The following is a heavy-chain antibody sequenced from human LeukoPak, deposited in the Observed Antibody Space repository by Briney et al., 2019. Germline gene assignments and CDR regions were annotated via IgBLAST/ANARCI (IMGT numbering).Heavy chain of an antibody. CDR3: ARDGGSYDSSGGAQNAFDI. J-gene: IGHJ3*02. CDR2: IYYSGST. Sequence: PSQTLSLTCTVSGGSISSGGYYWSWIRQHPGKGLEWIGYIYYSGSTYYNPSHKSRVTISVDTSKNQFSLKLSSVTAADTAVYYCARDGGSYDSSGGAQNAFDIWGQGTMVTVSS. V-gene: IGHV4-31*03. CDR1: GGSISSGGYY. D-gene: IGHD3-22*01.